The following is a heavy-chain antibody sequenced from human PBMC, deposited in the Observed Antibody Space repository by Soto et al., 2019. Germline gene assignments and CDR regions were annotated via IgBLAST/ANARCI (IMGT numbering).Heavy chain of an antibody. D-gene: IGHD6-6*01. V-gene: IGHV3-23*01. CDR3: ASLSGTSWTDY. J-gene: IGHJ4*02. CDR2: ITSSDGSTT. Sequence: PGGSLRLSCAASGFIFSYYAMTWVRQATGKWLEWVSSITSSDGSTTNYSDSVKGRFTISSNNPRDILYLQMSSLRAEDTAVYYCASLSGTSWTDYWAQGTLVTVTS. CDR1: GFIFSYYA.